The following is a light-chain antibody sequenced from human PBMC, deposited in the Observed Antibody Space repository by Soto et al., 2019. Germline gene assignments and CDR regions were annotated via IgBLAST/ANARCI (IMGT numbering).Light chain of an antibody. CDR1: QSIDDY. V-gene: IGKV1-39*01. J-gene: IGKJ4*01. CDR3: QQSHSSPLS. CDR2: AAS. Sequence: DIQMTQSPTSLSASVGDRVTISCRTSQSIDDYLNWYQQKQGKAPKLLIFAASRLQSGVPSRFSGSGSGTAFTLTINSLQPEDFATYYCQQSHSSPLSFXGGTKVDIK.